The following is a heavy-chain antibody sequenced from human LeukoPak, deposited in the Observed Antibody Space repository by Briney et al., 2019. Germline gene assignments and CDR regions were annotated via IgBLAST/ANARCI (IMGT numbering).Heavy chain of an antibody. CDR2: INHSGTT. V-gene: IGHV4-34*01. J-gene: IGHJ4*02. Sequence: PSETLSLTCTVSGGSISSYYWTGIRQPPGKGLQWIGEINHSGTTNYNPSLKSRVTISVDTSQNQFSLKLSSVTAADTAVYYCARARGIVVVVAEDCYFDYWGQGTLVAVSS. CDR3: ARARGIVVVVAEDCYFDY. D-gene: IGHD2-15*01. CDR1: GGSISSYY.